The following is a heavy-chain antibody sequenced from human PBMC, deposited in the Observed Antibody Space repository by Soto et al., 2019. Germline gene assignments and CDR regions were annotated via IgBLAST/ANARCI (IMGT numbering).Heavy chain of an antibody. V-gene: IGHV3-9*01. Sequence: EVQLVESGGGLVQPGRSLRLSCAASGFSFDDYAMHWVRQAPGKGLEWVSGISWGSGSIGYADSVKGRFTISRDNAKNSMYMQMNSLRAEDTALYNCAKPMVRGVIWAFDIWGQGTMVTVSS. CDR3: AKPMVRGVIWAFDI. CDR2: ISWGSGSI. CDR1: GFSFDDYA. D-gene: IGHD3-10*01. J-gene: IGHJ3*02.